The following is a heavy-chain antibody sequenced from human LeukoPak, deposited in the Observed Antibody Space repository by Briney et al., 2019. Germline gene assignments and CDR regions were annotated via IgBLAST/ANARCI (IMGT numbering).Heavy chain of an antibody. CDR3: AKVYYGSGTDPTFYYMDV. J-gene: IGHJ6*03. V-gene: IGHV3-23*01. Sequence: GGSLRLSCAASGFTFSSYSMNWVRQAPGKGLEWVSTISGSGGSTHYADSVQGRFTIFRDNSKNTLDLQMNSLRAEDTALYYCAKVYYGSGTDPTFYYMDVWGKGTTVTVSS. CDR2: ISGSGGST. CDR1: GFTFSSYS. D-gene: IGHD3-10*01.